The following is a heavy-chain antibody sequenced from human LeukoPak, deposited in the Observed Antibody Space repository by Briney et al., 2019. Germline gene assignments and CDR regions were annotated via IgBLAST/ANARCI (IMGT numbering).Heavy chain of an antibody. Sequence: PGGSLRLSCAASGFTFSSYSMNWVRQAPGKGLEWVSYISSSSSTIYYADSVKGRFTISRDNAKNSLYLQMNSLRAEDTAVYYCARGGYIAAPHYYYYYMDVWGKGTTVTVSS. CDR2: ISSSSSTI. V-gene: IGHV3-48*01. CDR3: ARGGYIAAPHYYYYYMDV. CDR1: GFTFSSYS. D-gene: IGHD6-13*01. J-gene: IGHJ6*03.